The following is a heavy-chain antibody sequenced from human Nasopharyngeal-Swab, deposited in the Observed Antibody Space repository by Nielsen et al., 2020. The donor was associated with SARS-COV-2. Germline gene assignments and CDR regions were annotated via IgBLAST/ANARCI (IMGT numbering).Heavy chain of an antibody. CDR2: ISAYNGHT. D-gene: IGHD1-7*01. J-gene: IGHJ6*02. Sequence: WVRQAPGQGLEWMGWISAYNGHTNYAQIFRGRVTMTADTSTNTAYMEMRGLRSDDTAVYYCARDPITGPTFHHYGMAVWGQGTTVTVSS. V-gene: IGHV1-18*01. CDR3: ARDPITGPTFHHYGMAV.